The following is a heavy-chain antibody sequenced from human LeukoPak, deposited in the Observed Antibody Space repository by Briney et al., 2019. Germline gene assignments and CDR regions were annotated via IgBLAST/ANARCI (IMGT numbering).Heavy chain of an antibody. CDR1: GYSFSRYW. V-gene: IGHV5-51*01. J-gene: IGHJ4*02. Sequence: GESLRIPCKGSGYSFSRYWTGWVRQMPGQGLEWMGIIYPSDSETRYSPSFEGQVTISADRSISTAYLQWSSLKASDTAMYYCVSQMKGYFDYWGQGTLVIVSS. CDR2: IYPSDSET. CDR3: VSQMKGYFDY.